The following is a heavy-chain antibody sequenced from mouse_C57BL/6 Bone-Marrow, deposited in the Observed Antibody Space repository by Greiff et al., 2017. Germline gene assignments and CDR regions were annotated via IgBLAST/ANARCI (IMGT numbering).Heavy chain of an antibody. J-gene: IGHJ1*03. CDR2: ILPNSGST. D-gene: IGHD1-1*01. V-gene: IGHV1-64*01. CDR3: ARSDYGSSYGDWYFDG. CDR1: GYTFTSYW. Sequence: QVQLQQSGAELVKPGASVKLSCKASGYTFTSYWMHWVKQRPGQGLEWIGMILPNSGSTNYNEKFKSKATLTVDKSSSTAYMQHSSLTSEDSAVYYGARSDYGSSYGDWYFDGWGTGTTVTVSS.